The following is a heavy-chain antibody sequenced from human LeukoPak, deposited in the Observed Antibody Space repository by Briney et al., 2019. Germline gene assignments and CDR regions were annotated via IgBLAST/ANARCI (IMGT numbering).Heavy chain of an antibody. V-gene: IGHV1-24*01. CDR2: FDPEDGET. D-gene: IGHD4-17*01. J-gene: IGHJ3*02. CDR1: GYTLTELS. CDR3: ATKDYGDYVEASDI. Sequence: ASVKVSCKVSGYTLTELSMHWVRQAPGKGLEWMGGFDPEDGETIYAQKFQGRISMTEDTSTDTAYMELSSLRSEDTAVYYCATKDYGDYVEASDIWGQGTMVTVSS.